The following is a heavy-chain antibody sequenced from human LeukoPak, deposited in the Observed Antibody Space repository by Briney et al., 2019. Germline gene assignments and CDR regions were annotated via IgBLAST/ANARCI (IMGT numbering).Heavy chain of an antibody. D-gene: IGHD3-22*01. V-gene: IGHV3-30*02. CDR2: IRYDGSNK. CDR3: AKDGRRYYYDSSGYYPAGD. Sequence: GGSLRLSCAASGFTFSSYGMHCVRQAPRTGVERVAHIRYDGSNKYYADSVKGRFTISRDNSKNTLNLQMNSLRAEDTAVYYCAKDGRRYYYDSSGYYPAGDWGQGTLVTVSS. J-gene: IGHJ4*02. CDR1: GFTFSSYG.